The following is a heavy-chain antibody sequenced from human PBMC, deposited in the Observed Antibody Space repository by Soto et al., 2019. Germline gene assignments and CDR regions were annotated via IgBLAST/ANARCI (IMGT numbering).Heavy chain of an antibody. CDR2: INPSGGAT. CDR3: ARSHCSGGSCYLGAFDI. Sequence: GASVKVSCKASGYTFINFFIHWVRQAPGQGLEWVGIINPSGGATTYPQKFQGRVTMTRDTSTSTVHMDVSSLRFDDTAVYYCARSHCSGGSCYLGAFDIWGQGTMVTVSS. D-gene: IGHD2-15*01. J-gene: IGHJ3*02. V-gene: IGHV1-46*01. CDR1: GYTFINFF.